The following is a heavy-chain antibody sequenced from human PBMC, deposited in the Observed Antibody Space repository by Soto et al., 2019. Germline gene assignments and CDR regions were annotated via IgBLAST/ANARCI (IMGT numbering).Heavy chain of an antibody. CDR1: GFTFSSYG. J-gene: IGHJ6*02. CDR2: ISYDGSNK. D-gene: IGHD2-15*01. Sequence: VGSLRLSCAASGFTFSSYGMHWVRQAPGKGLEWVAVISYDGSNKYYADSVKGRFTISRDNSKNTLYLQMNSLRAEDTAVYYCAKVLGLLSHYYGMDVRGQGTTVTVSS. V-gene: IGHV3-30*18. CDR3: AKVLGLLSHYYGMDV.